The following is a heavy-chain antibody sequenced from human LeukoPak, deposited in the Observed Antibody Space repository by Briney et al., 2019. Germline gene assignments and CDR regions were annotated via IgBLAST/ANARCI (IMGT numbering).Heavy chain of an antibody. CDR1: GFTFSSYG. J-gene: IGHJ1*01. V-gene: IGHV3-30*18. D-gene: IGHD6-19*01. CDR2: ISNDGSKK. CDR3: AKDLTGLALAGPEYFQD. Sequence: GTSLRLSCAASGFTFSSYGMHWVRQAPGKGLEWVAVISNDGSKKYYVDSVKGRFTISRDNSKNTLSLQMNSLRAEDTALYYCAKDLTGLALAGPEYFQDWGQGTLVTASS.